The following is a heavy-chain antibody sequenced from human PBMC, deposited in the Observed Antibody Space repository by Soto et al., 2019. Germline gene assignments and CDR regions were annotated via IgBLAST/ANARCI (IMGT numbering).Heavy chain of an antibody. Sequence: ASVKGSCKASGYTFTSYGISWVRQAPGQGLEWMGWISAYNGNTNYAQKLQGRVTMTTDTSTSTAYMELRSLRSDDTAVYYCARGLNILVVPAARLGGLLDSWGQGTLVTVSS. CDR3: ARGLNILVVPAARLGGLLDS. V-gene: IGHV1-18*01. CDR2: ISAYNGNT. J-gene: IGHJ5*01. D-gene: IGHD2-2*01. CDR1: GYTFTSYG.